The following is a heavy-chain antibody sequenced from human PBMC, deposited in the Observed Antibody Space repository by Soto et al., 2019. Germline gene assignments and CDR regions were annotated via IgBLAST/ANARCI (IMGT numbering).Heavy chain of an antibody. D-gene: IGHD3-9*01. V-gene: IGHV3-23*01. J-gene: IGHJ6*03. CDR2: ISGSGGST. Sequence: GGSLRLSCAASGFTFSSYAMSWVRQAPGKGLEWVSAISGSGGSTYYADSVKGRFTISRDNSKNTLYLQMNSLRAEDTAVYYCAKGPYYDILTGYSAGMDVWGKGTTVTVSS. CDR1: GFTFSSYA. CDR3: AKGPYYDILTGYSAGMDV.